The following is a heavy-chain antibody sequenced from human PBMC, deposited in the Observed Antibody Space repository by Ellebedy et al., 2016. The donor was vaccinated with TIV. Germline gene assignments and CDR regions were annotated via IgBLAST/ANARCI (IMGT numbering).Heavy chain of an antibody. J-gene: IGHJ6*02. CDR1: GFTVSSNY. V-gene: IGHV3-53*01. CDR2: IYSGGST. Sequence: GGSLRLSCAASGFTVSSNYMSWVRQAPGKGLEWVSVIYSGGSTYYADSVKGRFTISRDNSKNTLYLQMNSLRAEDTAVYYCARVRGEYYYYYGMDVWGQGTMVTVSS. CDR3: ARVRGEYYYYYGMDV. D-gene: IGHD3-10*01.